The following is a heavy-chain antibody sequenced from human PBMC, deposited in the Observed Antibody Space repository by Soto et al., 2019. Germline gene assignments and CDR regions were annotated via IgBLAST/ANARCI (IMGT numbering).Heavy chain of an antibody. D-gene: IGHD3-10*01. CDR3: AREASSGSYYTFDY. J-gene: IGHJ4*02. V-gene: IGHV3-33*01. Sequence: PGGSLRLSCAASGFTFSSYGMHWVRQALGKGLEWVAVIWYDGSNKYYADSVKGRFTISRDNSKNTLYLQMNSLRAEDTAVYYCAREASSGSYYTFDYWGQGTLVTVSS. CDR2: IWYDGSNK. CDR1: GFTFSSYG.